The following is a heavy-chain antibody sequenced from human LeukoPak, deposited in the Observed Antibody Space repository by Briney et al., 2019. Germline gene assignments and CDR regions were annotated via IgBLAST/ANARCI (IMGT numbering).Heavy chain of an antibody. CDR2: INPNNGDT. CDR3: ARDGGEKSFDS. D-gene: IGHD2-15*01. J-gene: IGHJ4*02. CDR1: GYTFTGYY. V-gene: IGHV1-2*02. Sequence: ASVKVSCKASGYTFTGYYMHWVRQAPGQGLEWMGWINPNNGDTNYAQKFQGRVTMTRDTSIRTAYMELNRLRSDDTAIYYCARDGGEKSFDSWGQGALVTVSS.